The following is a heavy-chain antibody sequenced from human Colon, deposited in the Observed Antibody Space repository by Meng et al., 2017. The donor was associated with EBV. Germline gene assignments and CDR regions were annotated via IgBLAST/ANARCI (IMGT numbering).Heavy chain of an antibody. Sequence: QVQLQESGPGLVKPSENLSLTCTVSGDSVATGRYYWSWIRQPPGKGLEWIAYIYYIGGTNYNPSLKSRLTISLDTSKNQFSLSLRSVTAADTAVYYCARVSGRSFDPWGQGTLVTVSS. V-gene: IGHV4-61*01. CDR2: IYYIGGT. D-gene: IGHD3-10*01. J-gene: IGHJ5*02. CDR1: GDSVATGRYY. CDR3: ARVSGRSFDP.